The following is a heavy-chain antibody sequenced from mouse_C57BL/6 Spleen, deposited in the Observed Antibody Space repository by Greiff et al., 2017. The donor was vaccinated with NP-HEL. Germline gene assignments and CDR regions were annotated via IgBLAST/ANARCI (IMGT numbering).Heavy chain of an antibody. V-gene: IGHV5-17*01. D-gene: IGHD2-3*01. Sequence: EVMLVESGGGLVKPGGSLKLSCAASGFTFSDYGMHWVRQAPEKGLEWVAYISSGSSTIYYADTVKGRFTISRDNAKNTLFLQMTSLRSEDTAMYYCARQGWSNYAMDYWGQGTSVTVSS. CDR1: GFTFSDYG. CDR3: ARQGWSNYAMDY. CDR2: ISSGSSTI. J-gene: IGHJ4*01.